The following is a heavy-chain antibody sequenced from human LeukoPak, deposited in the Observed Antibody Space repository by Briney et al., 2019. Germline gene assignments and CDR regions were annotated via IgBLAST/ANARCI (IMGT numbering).Heavy chain of an antibody. V-gene: IGHV1-69*13. CDR1: GGTFSSYA. CDR2: IIPIFGTA. D-gene: IGHD4-23*01. Sequence: ASVKVSCKASGGTFSSYAISWVRQAPGQGLEWMGGIIPIFGTANYAQKFQGRVTITADESTSTAYMGLSSLRSEDTAVYYCARVSGYGGNSLTDYWGQGTLVTVSS. CDR3: ARVSGYGGNSLTDY. J-gene: IGHJ4*02.